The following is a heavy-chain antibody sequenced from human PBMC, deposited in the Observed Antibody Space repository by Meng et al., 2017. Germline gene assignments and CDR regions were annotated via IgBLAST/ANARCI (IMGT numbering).Heavy chain of an antibody. CDR2: INHSGST. V-gene: IGHV4-34*01. D-gene: IGHD2-15*01. J-gene: IGHJ4*02. CDR1: GGSFSGYY. CDR3: ARGVRLPDY. Sequence: HVQLQQWGAGLLKPWETLSLTCAVYGGSFSGYYWSWIRQPPGKGLEWIGEINHSGSTNYNPSLKSRVTISVDTSKNQFSLKLSSVTAADTAVYYCARGVRLPDYWGQGTLVTVSS.